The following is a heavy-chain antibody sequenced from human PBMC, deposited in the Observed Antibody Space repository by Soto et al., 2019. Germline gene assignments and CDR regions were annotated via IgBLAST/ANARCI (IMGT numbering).Heavy chain of an antibody. D-gene: IGHD3-9*01. Sequence: PGESLKISCKGSGYSFTSYWISWVRQMPGKGLEWMGRIDPSDSYTNYSPSFQGHVTISADKSISTAYLQWSSLKASDTAMYYCARHRGPSDWPRPGMDVWGQGTTVTVSS. CDR2: IDPSDSYT. V-gene: IGHV5-10-1*01. J-gene: IGHJ6*02. CDR3: ARHRGPSDWPRPGMDV. CDR1: GYSFTSYW.